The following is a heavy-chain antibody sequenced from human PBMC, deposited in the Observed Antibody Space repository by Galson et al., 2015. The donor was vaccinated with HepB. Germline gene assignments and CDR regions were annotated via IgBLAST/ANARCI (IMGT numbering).Heavy chain of an antibody. V-gene: IGHV3-49*03. CDR3: TSNEILWFGELLFNGRPLFDY. Sequence: SLRLSCAASGFTFGDYAMSWFRQAPGKGLEWVGFIRSKAYGGTTEYAASVKGRFTISRDDSKSIAYLQMNSLKTEDTAVYYCTSNEILWFGELLFNGRPLFDYWGQGTLSPSPQ. J-gene: IGHJ4*02. CDR1: GFTFGDYA. D-gene: IGHD3-10*01. CDR2: IRSKAYGGTT.